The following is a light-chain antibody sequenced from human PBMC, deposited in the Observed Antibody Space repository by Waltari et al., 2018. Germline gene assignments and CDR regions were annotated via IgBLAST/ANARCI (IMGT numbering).Light chain of an antibody. J-gene: IGKJ2*01. CDR2: AAD. CDR1: QSVGSD. Sequence: IVMTQSPATLSVSPGARATPSCRASQSVGSDLAWYQQKPGQAPRLLIYAADTRATGVPARFSGSGSGTEFTLTISSLQSEDFAVYYCQQYNNWPPYTFGQGTTLEI. CDR3: QQYNNWPPYT. V-gene: IGKV3-15*01.